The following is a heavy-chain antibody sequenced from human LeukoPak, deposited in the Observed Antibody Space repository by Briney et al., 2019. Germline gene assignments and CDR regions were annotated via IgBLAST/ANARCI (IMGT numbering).Heavy chain of an antibody. J-gene: IGHJ4*02. D-gene: IGHD3-3*01. Sequence: SGTLSLTCTVSGGSISSSSYYWGWIRQPPGKGLEWIGSIYYSGSTYYNPSLKSRVTISVDTSKNQFSLKLSSVTAADTAVYYCARGIFGVVINDYWGQGTLVTVSS. V-gene: IGHV4-39*01. CDR3: ARGIFGVVINDY. CDR1: GGSISSSSYY. CDR2: IYYSGST.